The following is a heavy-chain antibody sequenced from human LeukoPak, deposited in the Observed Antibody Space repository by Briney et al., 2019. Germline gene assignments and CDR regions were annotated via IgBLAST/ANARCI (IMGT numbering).Heavy chain of an antibody. D-gene: IGHD3-16*02. CDR2: IRHDGSKK. CDR1: GFTFSNHG. V-gene: IGHV3-30*02. J-gene: IGHJ4*02. CDR3: AKDRVITFGGVIATFEY. Sequence: GGSLRLSCAASGFTFSNHGMHWVRQAPGKGLEWVAFIRHDGSKKYSADSVKGRFTISRDNSKNTLFLLMNSLRAEDAAVYYCAKDRVITFGGVIATFEYWGQGTLVTVSS.